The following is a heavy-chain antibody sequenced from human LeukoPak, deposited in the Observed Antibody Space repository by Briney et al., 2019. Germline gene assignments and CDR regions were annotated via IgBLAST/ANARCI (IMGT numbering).Heavy chain of an antibody. J-gene: IGHJ4*02. CDR1: GFTFDDYA. Sequence: PGGSLRLSCEASGFTFDDYAMHWVRQAPGQGLEWVSGISWNSGTIGYADSVKGRFTVSRDNAKNSLYLQTNSLRAEDTALYYCAKDTRGYSYGSFDYWGQGSLVTVSS. CDR3: AKDTRGYSYGSFDY. D-gene: IGHD5-18*01. CDR2: ISWNSGTI. V-gene: IGHV3-9*01.